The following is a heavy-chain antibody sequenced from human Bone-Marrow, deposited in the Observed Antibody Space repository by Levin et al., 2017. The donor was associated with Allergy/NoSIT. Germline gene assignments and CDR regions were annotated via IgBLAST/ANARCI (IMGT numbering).Heavy chain of an antibody. J-gene: IGHJ6*02. CDR1: GFTFSSYS. V-gene: IGHV3-23*01. CDR2: ISPGGGST. CDR3: AKGCSSTNCYTRRNGDFGMDV. D-gene: IGHD2-2*02. Sequence: GESLKISCAASGFTFSSYSMSWVRQAPGKGLEWASAISPGGGSTYYADSVKGRFTISRDNSKNTLYLQMNSLRGEDTAVYYCAKGCSSTNCYTRRNGDFGMDVWGQGTTVTVSS.